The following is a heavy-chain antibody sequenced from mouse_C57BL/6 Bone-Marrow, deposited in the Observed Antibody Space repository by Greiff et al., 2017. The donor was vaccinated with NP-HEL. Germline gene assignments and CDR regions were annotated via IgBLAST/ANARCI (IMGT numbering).Heavy chain of an antibody. CDR3: ARGAYGYALYYAMDY. V-gene: IGHV1-26*01. Sequence: EVQLQQSGPELVKPGASVKISCKASGYTFTDYYMNWVKQSHGQSLEWIGDINPNNGGTSYNQKFKGKATLTVDKSSSTAYMELRSLTSEDSAVDYCARGAYGYALYYAMDYWGQGTSVTGSS. J-gene: IGHJ4*01. CDR2: INPNNGGT. D-gene: IGHD2-2*01. CDR1: GYTFTDYY.